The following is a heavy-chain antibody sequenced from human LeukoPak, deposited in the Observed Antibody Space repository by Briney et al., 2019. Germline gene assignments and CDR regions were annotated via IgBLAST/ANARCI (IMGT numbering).Heavy chain of an antibody. D-gene: IGHD1-14*01. Sequence: GASVKVSCKVSGYTLTELSMHWVRQAPGKGLEWMGGFDPEDGETIYAQKFQGRVTMTEDTSTDTAYMELSSLRSEDTAVYYCATDPAGGNPSYYFDYWGQGTLVTVSS. V-gene: IGHV1-24*01. CDR3: ATDPAGGNPSYYFDY. J-gene: IGHJ4*02. CDR2: FDPEDGET. CDR1: GYTLTELS.